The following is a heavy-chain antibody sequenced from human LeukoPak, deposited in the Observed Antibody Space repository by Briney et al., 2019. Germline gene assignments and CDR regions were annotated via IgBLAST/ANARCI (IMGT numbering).Heavy chain of an antibody. Sequence: SETLSLTCTVSGGSISSYFWSWIRQPPGKGLEWIGYIYYSGSTNCNPSLKSRVTISVDTSKNQFSLKLSSVTAADTAVYHCARAPGSGHYGDSRFGFDPWGQGTLVTVSS. J-gene: IGHJ5*02. CDR2: IYYSGST. V-gene: IGHV4-59*01. CDR1: GGSISSYF. CDR3: ARAPGSGHYGDSRFGFDP. D-gene: IGHD4-17*01.